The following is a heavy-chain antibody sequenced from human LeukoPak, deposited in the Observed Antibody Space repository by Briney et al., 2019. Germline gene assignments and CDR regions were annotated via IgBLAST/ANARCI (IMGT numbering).Heavy chain of an antibody. J-gene: IGHJ4*02. D-gene: IGHD3-22*01. CDR2: IYTSGST. Sequence: SETLSLTCTVSGGSISSYYWSWIRQPAGKGLEWIGRIYTSGSTNYNPSLKSRVTTSIDRSKNQFSLKLNSVTAADTAVYYCARGGAREYYDSSGYYIYWGQGTLVTVSS. CDR3: ARGGAREYYDSSGYYIY. CDR1: GGSISSYY. V-gene: IGHV4-4*07.